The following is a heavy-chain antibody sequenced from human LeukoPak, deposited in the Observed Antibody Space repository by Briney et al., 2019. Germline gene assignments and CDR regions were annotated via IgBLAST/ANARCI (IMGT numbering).Heavy chain of an antibody. CDR2: IQADGGNK. CDR1: GFTFRNSD. V-gene: IGHV3-30*02. CDR3: VRETGWLFDF. J-gene: IGHJ4*02. Sequence: GGSLRLSCAASGFTFRNSDMHWVRQAPGKGPEWVAFIQADGGNKYYADSVKGRFTISRDNAKNSLFLQVNSLRAEDTAVYYCVRETGWLFDFWGQGTLVIVSS. D-gene: IGHD5-12*01.